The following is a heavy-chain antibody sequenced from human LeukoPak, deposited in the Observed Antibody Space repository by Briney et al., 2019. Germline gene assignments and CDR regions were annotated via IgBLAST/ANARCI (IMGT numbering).Heavy chain of an antibody. CDR1: GYTFTSYD. Sequence: ASVKVSCKASGYTFTSYDINWVRQATGQGLEWMGWINPNSGGTNYAQKFQGRVTMTRDTSISTAYMELSRLRSDDTAVYYCASSGGWYYFDYWGQGTLVTVSS. J-gene: IGHJ4*02. D-gene: IGHD6-19*01. CDR2: INPNSGGT. V-gene: IGHV1-2*02. CDR3: ASSGGWYYFDY.